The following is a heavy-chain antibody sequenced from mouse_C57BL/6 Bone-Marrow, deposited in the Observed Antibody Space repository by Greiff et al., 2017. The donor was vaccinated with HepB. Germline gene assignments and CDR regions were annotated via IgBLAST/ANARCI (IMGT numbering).Heavy chain of an antibody. V-gene: IGHV10-1*01. D-gene: IGHD1-1*01. CDR1: GFSFNTYA. Sequence: GGGLVQPKGSLKLSCAASGFSFNTYAMNWVRQAPGKGLEWVARIRSKSNNYATYYADSVKDRFTLSSDDSVSMLYLQMNNLKPEDTAMYYCVRPGGSSPWGFDVWGTGTTVTVSS. CDR2: IRSKSNNYAT. CDR3: VRPGGSSPWGFDV. J-gene: IGHJ1*03.